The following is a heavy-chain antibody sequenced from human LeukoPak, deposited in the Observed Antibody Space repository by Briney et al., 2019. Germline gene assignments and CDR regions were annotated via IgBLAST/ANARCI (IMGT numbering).Heavy chain of an antibody. CDR1: GFTFSSYA. CDR2: ISFDGSNK. D-gene: IGHD2-15*01. Sequence: PGGSLRLSCAVSGFTFSSYAMSWGRQAPGKGLEWVAVISFDGSNKQYADSVKGRFTISRDNSKNTLFLQMNSLRGEDTAVYYCARDREVAAIGYYYYYGMDVWGQGTTVTVSS. J-gene: IGHJ6*02. CDR3: ARDREVAAIGYYYYYGMDV. V-gene: IGHV3-30-3*01.